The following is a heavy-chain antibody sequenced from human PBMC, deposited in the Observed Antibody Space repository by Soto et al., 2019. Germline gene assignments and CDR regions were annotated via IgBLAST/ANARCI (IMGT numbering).Heavy chain of an antibody. J-gene: IGHJ5*02. Sequence: SVKVSCKASGGTFSSYAISWVRQAPGQGLEWMGGIIPIFGTANYAQKFQGRVAITADESTSTAYMELSSLRSEDTAVYYCARDLPGYSYGHGVCWFDPWGQGTLVTVS. D-gene: IGHD5-18*01. CDR1: GGTFSSYA. CDR3: ARDLPGYSYGHGVCWFDP. V-gene: IGHV1-69*13. CDR2: IIPIFGTA.